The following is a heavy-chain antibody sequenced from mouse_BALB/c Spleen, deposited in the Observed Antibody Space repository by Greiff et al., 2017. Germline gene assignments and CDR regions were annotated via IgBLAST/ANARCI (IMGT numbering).Heavy chain of an antibody. CDR2: ISSGSSTI. D-gene: IGHD1-1*02. CDR3: ARWGGYYAMDY. J-gene: IGHJ4*01. Sequence: EVQVVESGGGLVQPGGSRKLSCAASGFTFSSFGMHWVRQAPEKGLEWVAYISSGSSTIYYADTVKGRFTISRDNPKNTLFLQMTSLRSEDTAMYYCARWGGYYAMDYWGQGTSVTVSS. V-gene: IGHV5-17*02. CDR1: GFTFSSFG.